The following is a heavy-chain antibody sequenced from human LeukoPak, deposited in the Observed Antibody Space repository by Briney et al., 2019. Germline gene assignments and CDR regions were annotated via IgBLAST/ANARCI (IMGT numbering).Heavy chain of an antibody. D-gene: IGHD1-7*01. Sequence: QPGRSLRLSCAASGFTFDDYAMHWVRQAPGKGLEWVSGISWNSGSIGYADSVKGRFTTSRDNAKNSLYLQMNSLRAEDTAVYYCARVHHENYGLEYDAFDIWGQGTMVTVSS. V-gene: IGHV3-9*01. CDR3: ARVHHENYGLEYDAFDI. CDR1: GFTFDDYA. CDR2: ISWNSGSI. J-gene: IGHJ3*02.